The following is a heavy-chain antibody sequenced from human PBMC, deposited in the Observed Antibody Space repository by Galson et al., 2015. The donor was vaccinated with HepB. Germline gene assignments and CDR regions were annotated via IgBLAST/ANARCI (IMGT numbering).Heavy chain of an antibody. Sequence: SLRLSCAASGFTFSSYAMHWVRQAPGKGLEYVSAISSNGGSTYYADSVKGRFTISRDNSKNTLYLQMSSLRAEDTAVYYCVKDGTAILTGYSDYWGQGTLVTVSS. CDR3: VKDGTAILTGYSDY. CDR1: GFTFSSYA. J-gene: IGHJ4*02. V-gene: IGHV3-64D*06. CDR2: ISSNGGST. D-gene: IGHD3-9*01.